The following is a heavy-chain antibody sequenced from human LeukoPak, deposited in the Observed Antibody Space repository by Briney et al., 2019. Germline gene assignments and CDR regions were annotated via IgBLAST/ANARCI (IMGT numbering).Heavy chain of an antibody. CDR1: GLTFSSYG. V-gene: IGHV3-30*18. CDR2: ISYDGSNI. CDR3: AKVGCGSGYCAFDY. J-gene: IGHJ4*02. Sequence: PGRSLRLSCVASGLTFSSYGMHWVRQAPGKGPEWVAVISYDGSNIYYAASVKGRFTISRDNSKNTLYLQMNSLRAEDTAVYYCAKVGCGSGYCAFDYWGQGTLVTVSS. D-gene: IGHD3-22*01.